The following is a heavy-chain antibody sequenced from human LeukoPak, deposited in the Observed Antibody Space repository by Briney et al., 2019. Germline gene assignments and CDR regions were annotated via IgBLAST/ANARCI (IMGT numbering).Heavy chain of an antibody. Sequence: SETLSLTCAVYGGSFSGYYWSWIRQPPGKGREWIGEINHSGSTNYNPSLKSRVTISVDTSKNQFSLKLSSVTAADTAVYYCARGHSSSSYYYYYYMDVWGKGTTVTVSS. J-gene: IGHJ6*03. V-gene: IGHV4-34*01. CDR3: ARGHSSSSYYYYYYMDV. D-gene: IGHD6-6*01. CDR1: GGSFSGYY. CDR2: INHSGST.